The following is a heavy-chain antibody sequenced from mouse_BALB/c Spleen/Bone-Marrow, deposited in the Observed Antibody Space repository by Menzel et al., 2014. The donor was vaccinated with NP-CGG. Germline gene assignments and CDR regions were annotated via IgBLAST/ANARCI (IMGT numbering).Heavy chain of an antibody. D-gene: IGHD1-2*01. CDR2: ISYSANT. V-gene: IGHV3-2*02. CDR1: GYSITSDYA. CDR3: TRGTTAGFAY. J-gene: IGHJ3*01. Sequence: EVKLQESGPGPVKPSQSLSLTCTVTGYSITSDYAWNWIRQFPENKLEWMGYISYSANTNYNPSLKSRISITRDTSKNQFFLQLNSVTAEDTATYYCTRGTTAGFAYWGLGTLVTVSA.